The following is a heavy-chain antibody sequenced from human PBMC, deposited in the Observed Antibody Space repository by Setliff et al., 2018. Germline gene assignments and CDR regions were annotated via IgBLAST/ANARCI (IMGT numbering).Heavy chain of an antibody. V-gene: IGHV4-4*02. Sequence: PSETLSLTCGVSGSSITSSNWWSWVRQAPGKGLEWVGQIFHSGSTHFNPSLKSRLTMSVDQSKNQFSLRLRSVTAADTAVYYCARVSDFWSGPAPFDHWSQGTLVTVSS. D-gene: IGHD3-3*01. J-gene: IGHJ4*02. CDR3: ARVSDFWSGPAPFDH. CDR2: IFHSGST. CDR1: GSSITSSNW.